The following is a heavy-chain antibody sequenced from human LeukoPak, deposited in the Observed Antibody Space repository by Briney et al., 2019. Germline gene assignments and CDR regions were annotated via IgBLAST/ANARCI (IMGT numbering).Heavy chain of an antibody. CDR1: GCSFTSYW. D-gene: IGHD6-6*01. Sequence: GESLKISCKGSGCSFTSYWIGWVRQMPGKGLEWMGIIYPGDSDTRYSPSFQGQVTISADKSISTAYLQWSSLKASDTAMYYCARAGLYSSSYFDYWGQGTLVTVSS. CDR2: IYPGDSDT. J-gene: IGHJ4*02. V-gene: IGHV5-51*01. CDR3: ARAGLYSSSYFDY.